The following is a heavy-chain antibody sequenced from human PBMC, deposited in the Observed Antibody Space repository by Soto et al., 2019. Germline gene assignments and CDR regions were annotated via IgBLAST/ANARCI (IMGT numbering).Heavy chain of an antibody. Sequence: EVQLVESGGGLVQPGGSVRLSCATSGFTFSDHYMDWVRQAPGKGLEWVGRIRMKVNGSTTQYAASVKGRFTISRDDSKNSLYVQLNSLKTEDTAMYYCVRVDERYYFDYWGQGTLVTVSS. CDR1: GFTFSDHY. D-gene: IGHD6-6*01. J-gene: IGHJ4*02. V-gene: IGHV3-72*01. CDR3: VRVDERYYFDY. CDR2: IRMKVNGSTT.